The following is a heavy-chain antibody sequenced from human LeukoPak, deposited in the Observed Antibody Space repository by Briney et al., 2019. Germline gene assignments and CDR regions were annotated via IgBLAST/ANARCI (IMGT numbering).Heavy chain of an antibody. CDR3: ARDPSSINWFDP. CDR1: GFVFSRHS. Sequence: GGSLRLSCAASGFVFSRHSMNWVRQAPGKGLEWVSYISSSGSTIYYADSVKGRFTISRDNAKNSLYLQMNSLRAEDTAVYYCARDPSSINWFDPWGQGTMVTVSS. D-gene: IGHD3-3*02. J-gene: IGHJ5*02. V-gene: IGHV3-48*04. CDR2: ISSSGSTI.